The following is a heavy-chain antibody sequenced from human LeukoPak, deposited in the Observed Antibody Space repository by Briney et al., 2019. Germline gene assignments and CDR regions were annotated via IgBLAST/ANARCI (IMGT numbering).Heavy chain of an antibody. CDR2: IYHSGST. V-gene: IGHV4-4*02. D-gene: IGHD6-13*01. Sequence: SETLSLTCAVSGGSISSSNWWSWVRQPPGKGLEWIGEIYHSGSTNYNPSLKSRVTISVDTSKNQFSLKLSSVAAADTAVYYCARGHRFDSSSWYYFDYWGQGTLVTVSS. J-gene: IGHJ4*02. CDR3: ARGHRFDSSSWYYFDY. CDR1: GGSISSSNW.